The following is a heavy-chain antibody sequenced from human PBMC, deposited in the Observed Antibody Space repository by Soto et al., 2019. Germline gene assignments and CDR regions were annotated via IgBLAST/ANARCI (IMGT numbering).Heavy chain of an antibody. J-gene: IGHJ4*02. CDR3: ARGGVATSFYY. Sequence: QVQLQQWGAGLLKPSETLSLTCAVYGGSFSGYYWSWIRQPPGKGLEWIGEINHSGSTNYNPSLKCRVTISVDTSKNQFSLKLSSVTAADTAVYYSARGGVATSFYYWGQGTLVTVSS. CDR2: INHSGST. D-gene: IGHD5-12*01. CDR1: GGSFSGYY. V-gene: IGHV4-34*01.